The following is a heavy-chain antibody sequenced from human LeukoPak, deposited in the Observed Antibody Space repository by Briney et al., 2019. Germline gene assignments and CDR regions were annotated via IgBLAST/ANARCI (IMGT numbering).Heavy chain of an antibody. CDR3: ARASRWLAFDN. D-gene: IGHD6-19*01. V-gene: IGHV3-66*01. CDR2: IYNGDRT. J-gene: IGHJ4*02. Sequence: GGSLRLSCTASRFIVTDNHMNWVRQAPGKGLEWVSVIYNGDRTSYADSVKDRFTISRDNSKNTLYLQMNSLRDGDTAVYFGARASRWLAFDNWGQGTLVTVSS. CDR1: RFIVTDNH.